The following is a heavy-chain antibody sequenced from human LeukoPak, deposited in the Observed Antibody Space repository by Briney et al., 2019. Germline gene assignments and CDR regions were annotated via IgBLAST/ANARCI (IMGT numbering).Heavy chain of an antibody. CDR2: ISLIGGST. Sequence: GGPLRPSCAASGFTFSSYAMRWVRQPPGKGRDWVSAISLIGGSTYYADSVQRRFTISRDNSKNALYLQMNSLRAEDTAGYYCASPGAATPFYYYYYYMDVWGKGTTVTVSS. J-gene: IGHJ6*03. CDR3: ASPGAATPFYYYYYYMDV. V-gene: IGHV3-23*01. D-gene: IGHD2-15*01. CDR1: GFTFSSYA.